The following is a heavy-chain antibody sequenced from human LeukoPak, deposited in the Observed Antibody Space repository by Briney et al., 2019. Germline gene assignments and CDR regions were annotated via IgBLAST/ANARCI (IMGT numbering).Heavy chain of an antibody. D-gene: IGHD3-16*02. CDR2: ITWNSGSI. CDR3: ARGRYGSPLLDY. Sequence: PGGSLRLSCAASGFTFDDYAMHWVRQAPGKGLEWVSGITWNSGSIDCVHSVKGRFTISRDNAKNSLILEINSQRPEDTALYHCARGRYGSPLLDYWGQGTLVTVSS. CDR1: GFTFDDYA. V-gene: IGHV3-9*01. J-gene: IGHJ4*02.